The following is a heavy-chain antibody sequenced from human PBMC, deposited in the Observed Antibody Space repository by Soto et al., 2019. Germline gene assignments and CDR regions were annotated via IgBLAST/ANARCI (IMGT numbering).Heavy chain of an antibody. Sequence: SETLSLTCIVSGGSISSGGFYWSWIRQHPGKGLEWIGFFFDSGSTYYNASLKTRLTISVDTSNNQFSLRLSSVTAADTAVYYCVRGPRKLGGSYYYGMDVWGQGTMVTVSS. CDR3: VRGPRKLGGSYYYGMDV. J-gene: IGHJ6*02. D-gene: IGHD1-26*01. CDR2: FFDSGST. V-gene: IGHV4-31*02. CDR1: GGSISSGGFY.